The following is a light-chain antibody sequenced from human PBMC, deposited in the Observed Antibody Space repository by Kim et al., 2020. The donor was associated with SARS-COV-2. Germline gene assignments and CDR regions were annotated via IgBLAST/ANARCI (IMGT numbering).Light chain of an antibody. Sequence: GQSVNISCTGNSSDVGGYNYVSWYQQHPGKAPKLLIYDVTTRPSGVPDRFSGSKSGNTASLSISGLQAEDEADYYCCSYAGRNIVVFGGGTQLTVL. CDR3: CSYAGRNIVV. CDR2: DVT. V-gene: IGLV2-11*03. CDR1: SSDVGGYNY. J-gene: IGLJ2*01.